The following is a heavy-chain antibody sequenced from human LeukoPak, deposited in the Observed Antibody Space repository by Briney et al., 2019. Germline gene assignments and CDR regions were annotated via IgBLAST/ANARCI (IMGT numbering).Heavy chain of an antibody. CDR2: INPSGGST. D-gene: IGHD3-22*01. J-gene: IGHJ5*02. CDR3: AREGSDSSGYYP. V-gene: IGHV1-46*01. Sequence: ASVKVSCKASGYTFTSYYMHWVRQAPGQGLEWMGIINPSGGSTSYAQKFQGRVTITRNTSISTAYMELSSLRSEDTAVYYCAREGSDSSGYYPWGQGTLVTVSS. CDR1: GYTFTSYY.